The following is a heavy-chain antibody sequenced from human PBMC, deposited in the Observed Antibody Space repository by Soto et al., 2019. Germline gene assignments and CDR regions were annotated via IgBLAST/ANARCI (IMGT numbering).Heavy chain of an antibody. Sequence: GGSLRLSCAASGFFFSAYCMSWVRQAPGKGLEWVASIKQDGSETYYLDSVKGRFTFSRDNAKNSLDLQMSRLRAEDTAVYYWARGPGGFHPQSNSWLDPWGQGPRVTV. CDR1: GFFFSAYC. D-gene: IGHD3-16*01. CDR3: ARGPGGFHPQSNSWLDP. J-gene: IGHJ5*02. CDR2: IKQDGSET. V-gene: IGHV3-7*01.